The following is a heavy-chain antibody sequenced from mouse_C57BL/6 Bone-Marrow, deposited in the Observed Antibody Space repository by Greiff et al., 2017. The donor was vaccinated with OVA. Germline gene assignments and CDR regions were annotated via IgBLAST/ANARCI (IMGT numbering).Heavy chain of an antibody. CDR2: ISSGGDYI. V-gene: IGHV5-9-1*02. Sequence: DVMLVESGEGLVKPGGSLKLSCAASGFTFSSYAMSWVRQTPEKRLEWVAYISSGGDYIYYADTVKGRFTISRDNARNTLYLQMSSLKSEDTAMYYCTRSELGPPWFAYWGQGTLVTVSA. D-gene: IGHD4-1*01. J-gene: IGHJ3*01. CDR3: TRSELGPPWFAY. CDR1: GFTFSSYA.